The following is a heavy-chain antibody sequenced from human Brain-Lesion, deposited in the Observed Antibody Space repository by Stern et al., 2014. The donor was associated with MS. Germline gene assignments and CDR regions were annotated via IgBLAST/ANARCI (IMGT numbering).Heavy chain of an antibody. CDR3: ARTRRSSAEFDP. J-gene: IGHJ5*02. Sequence: LVESGPGLVKPSQTLSLTCTVSGVSISSGAYYWSWIRQHPGKGLEWIGYIYFIGSGYYNPSLERRVTISRDTSKNQFSLKLTSVTAADTAVYYCARTRRSSAEFDPWGQGTLVTVSS. D-gene: IGHD2-15*01. CDR2: IYFIGSG. CDR1: GVSISSGAYY. V-gene: IGHV4-31*03.